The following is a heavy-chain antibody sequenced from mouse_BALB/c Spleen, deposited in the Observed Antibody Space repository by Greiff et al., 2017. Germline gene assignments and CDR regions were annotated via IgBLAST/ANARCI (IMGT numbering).Heavy chain of an antibody. CDR1: GFTFSSYG. CDR3: ARDDRYFDV. Sequence: DVKLVESGGGLVQPGGSLKLSCAASGFTFSSYGMSWVRQTPDKRLELVATINSNGGSTYYPDSVKGRFTISRDNAKNTLYLQMSSLKSEDTAMYYCARDDRYFDVWGAGTTVTVSS. J-gene: IGHJ1*01. V-gene: IGHV5-6-3*01. CDR2: INSNGGST.